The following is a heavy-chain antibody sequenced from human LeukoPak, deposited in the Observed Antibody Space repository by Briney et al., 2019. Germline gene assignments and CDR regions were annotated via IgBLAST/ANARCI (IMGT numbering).Heavy chain of an antibody. CDR3: AREHPTAIATDY. D-gene: IGHD2-21*02. CDR2: IHSTGSS. Sequence: SETLSLTCTVSGGSISSYYWGCFRQAAGKGLEWIGRIHSTGSSNYNPSLKSRLTMSIDTSRNQFSLKLSSVTAADTAIYYCAREHPTAIATDYWGQEPWSPSPQ. J-gene: IGHJ4*01. CDR1: GGSISSYY. V-gene: IGHV4-4*07.